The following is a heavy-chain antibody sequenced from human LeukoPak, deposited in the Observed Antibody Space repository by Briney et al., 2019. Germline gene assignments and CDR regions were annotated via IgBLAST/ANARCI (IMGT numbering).Heavy chain of an antibody. J-gene: IGHJ6*03. CDR3: ARDDSGPEDYYGSGTVVPEVYYYMDV. CDR2: ISSSGSTI. Sequence: PGGSLRLSCAASGFTFSDYYMSWIRQAPGKGLEWVSYISSSGSTIYYADSVKGRFTISRDNAKNSLYLQMNSLRAEDTAVYYCARDDSGPEDYYGSGTVVPEVYYYMDVWGKGTTVTISS. CDR1: GFTFSDYY. D-gene: IGHD3-10*01. V-gene: IGHV3-11*01.